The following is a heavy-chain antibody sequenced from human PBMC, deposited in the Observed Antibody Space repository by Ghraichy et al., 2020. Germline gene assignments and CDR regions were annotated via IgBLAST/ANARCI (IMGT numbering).Heavy chain of an antibody. Sequence: GESLNISCAASGFTFSSYGMYWVRQTPGKGLEWVTLISYDGSNQYYADSVKGRFTISRDNSKNTLFLQMNSLSVEDTAVYHCAKATYSKVHSPYYYYYYGMDVWGQGTTVTVSS. CDR2: ISYDGSNQ. D-gene: IGHD2-21*01. V-gene: IGHV3-30*18. J-gene: IGHJ6*02. CDR3: AKATYSKVHSPYYYYYYGMDV. CDR1: GFTFSSYG.